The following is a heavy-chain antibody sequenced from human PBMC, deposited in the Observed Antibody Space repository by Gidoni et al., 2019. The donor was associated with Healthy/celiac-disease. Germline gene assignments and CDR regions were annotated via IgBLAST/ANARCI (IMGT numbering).Heavy chain of an antibody. Sequence: FSSYAISWVRQAPGQVLEWMGGIIPIFGTANYAQKFQGRVTITADKSTSTAYMELSSLRAEDTAVYYCARAQTTVVTPDAFDIWGQGTMVTVSS. CDR1: FSSYA. V-gene: IGHV1-69*06. CDR3: ARAQTTVVTPDAFDI. CDR2: IIPIFGTA. J-gene: IGHJ3*02. D-gene: IGHD4-17*01.